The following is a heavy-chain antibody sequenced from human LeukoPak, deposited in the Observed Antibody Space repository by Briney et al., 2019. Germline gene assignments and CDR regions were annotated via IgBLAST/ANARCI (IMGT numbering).Heavy chain of an antibody. V-gene: IGHV4-34*01. Sequence: PSETLSLTCAVYGGSFSGYYWSWIRQPPGKGLEWIGEINHSGSTNYNPSLKSRVTISVDTSKNQFSLKLSSVTAADTAVYYCARSPRAYYYGSRAAFDIWGQGTMVTVSS. CDR1: GGSFSGYY. J-gene: IGHJ3*02. CDR3: ARSPRAYYYGSRAAFDI. D-gene: IGHD3-22*01. CDR2: INHSGST.